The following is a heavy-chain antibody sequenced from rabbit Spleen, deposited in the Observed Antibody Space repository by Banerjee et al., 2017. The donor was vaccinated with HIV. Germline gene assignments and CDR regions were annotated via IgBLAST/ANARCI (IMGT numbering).Heavy chain of an antibody. CDR1: GFSFSSSYY. D-gene: IGHD8-1*01. V-gene: IGHV1S45*01. CDR3: ARDSGSSFSSYGMDL. CDR2: IDSGSSGFT. Sequence: QQQLEESGGGLVKPGGSLTLTCTASGFSFSSSYYMCWVRQAPGKGLEWIACIDSGSSGFTYFARWATGRLTTSKTSSTTVTIQITSMTAADTATYFCARDSGSSFSSYGMDLWGPGTLVTVS. J-gene: IGHJ6*01.